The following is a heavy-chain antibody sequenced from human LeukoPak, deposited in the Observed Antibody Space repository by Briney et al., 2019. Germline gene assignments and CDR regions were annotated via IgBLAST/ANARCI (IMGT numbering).Heavy chain of an antibody. CDR2: INPNSGDT. J-gene: IGHJ5*02. V-gene: IGHV1-2*02. CDR3: ARVQYQLLFEGNWFDP. Sequence: ASVKVSCKACGYTFSGYYIHWVRQAPGQGLEWMGWINPNSGDTHYAQKFQGRVTMTRDTSSSTAYMDLNSLISDDTAVYYCARVQYQLLFEGNWFDPWGQGTLVTVSS. CDR1: GYTFSGYY. D-gene: IGHD2-2*01.